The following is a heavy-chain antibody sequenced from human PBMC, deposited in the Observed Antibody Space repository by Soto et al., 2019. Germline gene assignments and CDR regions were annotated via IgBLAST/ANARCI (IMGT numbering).Heavy chain of an antibody. V-gene: IGHV4-39*07. Sequence: PSETLSLTCRVSGDSITSTVYYWGWIRQPPGKGLEWIGTIYYSGSTYYNPSLKSRVTVSVDTSKNHFSLSLYSVTAADTAVYYCARPHGGSSGWDNWFDPWGQGTLVTVS. D-gene: IGHD6-25*01. CDR3: ARPHGGSSGWDNWFDP. J-gene: IGHJ5*02. CDR2: IYYSGST. CDR1: GDSITSTVYY.